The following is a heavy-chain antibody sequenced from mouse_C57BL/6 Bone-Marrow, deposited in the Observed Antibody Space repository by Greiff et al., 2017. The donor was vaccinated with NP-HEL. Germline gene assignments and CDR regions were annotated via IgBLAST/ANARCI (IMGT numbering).Heavy chain of an antibody. J-gene: IGHJ3*01. CDR3: ARDDGYYPFAY. Sequence: EVMLVESEGGLVQPGSSMKLSCTASGFTFSDYYMAWVRQVPEKGLEWVANINYDGSSTYYLDSLKSRFIISRDNAKNILYLQMSSLKSEDTATYYFARDDGYYPFAYWGQGTLVTVSA. CDR1: GFTFSDYY. D-gene: IGHD2-3*01. V-gene: IGHV5-16*01. CDR2: INYDGSST.